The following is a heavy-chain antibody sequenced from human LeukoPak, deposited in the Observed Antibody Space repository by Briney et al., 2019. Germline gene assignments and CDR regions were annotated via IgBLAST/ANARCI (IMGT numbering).Heavy chain of an antibody. Sequence: ASVKVSCKASGYTFTSYGISWVRQAPGQGLEWMGWMNPNSGNTGYAQKFQGRVTITRNTSISTAYMEVSSLRYEDTAVYYCARRAVDNSYYYYMDVWGKGTTVTVSS. CDR1: GYTFTSYG. CDR2: MNPNSGNT. V-gene: IGHV1-8*03. CDR3: ARRAVDNSYYYYMDV. J-gene: IGHJ6*03. D-gene: IGHD6-19*01.